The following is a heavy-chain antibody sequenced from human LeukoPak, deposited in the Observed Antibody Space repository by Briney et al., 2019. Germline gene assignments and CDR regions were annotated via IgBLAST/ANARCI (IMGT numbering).Heavy chain of an antibody. Sequence: ASVKVSCKASGYTFTNYYMHWVRQAPGQGLEWMGIINPSGGFTSYAQKFQGRVTMTRDMSTSTVYMELSSLRSEDTAVYYCAREAYSSSWDPHWFDPWGQGTLVTVSS. CDR3: AREAYSSSWDPHWFDP. D-gene: IGHD6-13*01. V-gene: IGHV1-46*01. J-gene: IGHJ5*02. CDR2: INPSGGFT. CDR1: GYTFTNYY.